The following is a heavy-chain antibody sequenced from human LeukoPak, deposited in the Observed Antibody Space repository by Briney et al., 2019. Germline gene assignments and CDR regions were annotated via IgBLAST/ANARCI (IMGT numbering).Heavy chain of an antibody. CDR2: IYHSGST. V-gene: IGHV4-38-2*01. D-gene: IGHD2-2*01. J-gene: IGHJ3*02. CDR3: ARPQGATAMVAFDN. Sequence: SETLSLTCAVSGYSISSGYYWGWIRQPPGKGLEWIGSIYHSGSTFYNPSLKSRVTISVDTSKNQFSLTLSSVTAADTAVYYCARPQGATAMVAFDNWGQGTMVTVSS. CDR1: GYSISSGYY.